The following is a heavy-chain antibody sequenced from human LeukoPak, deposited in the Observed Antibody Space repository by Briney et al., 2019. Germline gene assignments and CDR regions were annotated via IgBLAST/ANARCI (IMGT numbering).Heavy chain of an antibody. D-gene: IGHD6-13*01. CDR3: AKGYSSSWYPEWFDS. J-gene: IGHJ5*01. Sequence: GGSLRLSCAASGFTFSSYAMHWVRQAPGKGLEWVAVISYDGSNKYYADSVKGRFTISRDNSKNTLYLQMNSLRAEDTAVYYCAKGYSSSWYPEWFDSWGQGTLVTVSS. CDR2: ISYDGSNK. CDR1: GFTFSSYA. V-gene: IGHV3-30*14.